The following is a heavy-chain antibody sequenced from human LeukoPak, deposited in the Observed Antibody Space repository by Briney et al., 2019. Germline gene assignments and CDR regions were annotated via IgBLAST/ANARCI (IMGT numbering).Heavy chain of an antibody. D-gene: IGHD1-1*01. CDR2: TNPSGGSS. Sequence: ASVKVSCKASGFTFTSYYFHWVRQAPGQGLEWMGITNPSGGSSIYAQKFQGRVTLTRDMSTNTVYTELSSLRSEDTAVYYCARGGERRHGAFDIWGQGTMVTVSS. CDR1: GFTFTSYY. J-gene: IGHJ3*02. CDR3: ARGGERRHGAFDI. V-gene: IGHV1-46*01.